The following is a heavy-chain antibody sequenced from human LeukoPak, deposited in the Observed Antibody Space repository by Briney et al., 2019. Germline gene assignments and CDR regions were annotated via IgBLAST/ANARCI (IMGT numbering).Heavy chain of an antibody. CDR2: ISSSGSTI. D-gene: IGHD4-23*01. V-gene: IGHV3-11*04. CDR1: GFTFSDYY. Sequence: KPGGSLRLSCAASGFTFSDYYMSWIRQAPGKGLEWVSYISSSGSTIYYADSVKGRFTISRDNAKNSLYLQMNSLRAEGTAVYYCARDPTDGGYYFDYRGQGTLVTVSS. J-gene: IGHJ4*02. CDR3: ARDPTDGGYYFDY.